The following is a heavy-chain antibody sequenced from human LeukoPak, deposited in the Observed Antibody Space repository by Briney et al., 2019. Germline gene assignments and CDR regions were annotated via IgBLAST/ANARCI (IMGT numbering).Heavy chain of an antibody. CDR3: ASPAVAHCSSTSCYPNWFDP. Sequence: GGSLRLSCAASGFTFSSYGMHWVRQAPGKGLEWVAVIWYDGSNKYYADSVKGRFTISRDNSKNTLYLQMNSLRAEDTAVYYCASPAVAHCSSTSCYPNWFDPWGQGTLVTVSS. D-gene: IGHD2-2*01. J-gene: IGHJ5*02. CDR2: IWYDGSNK. CDR1: GFTFSSYG. V-gene: IGHV3-33*01.